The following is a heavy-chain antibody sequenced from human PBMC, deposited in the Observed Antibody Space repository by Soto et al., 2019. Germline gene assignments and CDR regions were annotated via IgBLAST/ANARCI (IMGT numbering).Heavy chain of an antibody. J-gene: IGHJ4*02. CDR2: ISSSSSTI. CDR3: ESIPVELPVSSF. CDR1: EVTCISYS. V-gene: IGHV3-48*04. Sequence: RHSCGASEVTCISYSMNWVRQDPGKGLEWVSYISSSSSTIYYADSVKGRFTISRDNAKNTLYLQMNSLRAEDTAVYYYESIPVELPVSSFRGKGTSVPVS. D-gene: IGHD2-2*01.